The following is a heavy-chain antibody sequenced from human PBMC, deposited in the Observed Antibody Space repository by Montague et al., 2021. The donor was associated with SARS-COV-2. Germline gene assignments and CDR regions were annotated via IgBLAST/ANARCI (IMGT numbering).Heavy chain of an antibody. J-gene: IGHJ6*02. CDR1: GASINDYY. CDR2: VYTAVRT. CDR3: VRNLVVHYWYDMDV. V-gene: IGHV4-59*01. Sequence: SETLSLTCNVSGASINDYYWNWLRQSPGKRLEWIGYVYTAVRTSYNPSLKGPVTISLDTSKNQISLKLTSMTAADAAVYYCVRNLVVHYWYDMDVWGQGTTVTVSS. D-gene: IGHD2-15*01.